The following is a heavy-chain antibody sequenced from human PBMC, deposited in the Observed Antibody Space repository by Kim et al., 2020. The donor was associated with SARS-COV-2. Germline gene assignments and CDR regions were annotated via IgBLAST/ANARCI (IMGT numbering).Heavy chain of an antibody. CDR2: INHSGST. V-gene: IGHV4-34*01. CDR3: ARALGYSSSWYDSYYYYGMDV. D-gene: IGHD6-13*01. Sequence: SETLSLTCAVYGGSFSGYYWSWIRQPPGKGLEWIGEINHSGSTNYNPSLKSRVTISVDTSKNQFSLKLSSVTAADTAVYYCARALGYSSSWYDSYYYYGMDVWGQGTTVTVSS. J-gene: IGHJ6*02. CDR1: GGSFSGYY.